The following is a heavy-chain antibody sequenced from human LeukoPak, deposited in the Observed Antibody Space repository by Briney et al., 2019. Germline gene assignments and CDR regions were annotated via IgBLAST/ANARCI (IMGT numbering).Heavy chain of an antibody. Sequence: SETLSLTCTVSGGSISSYYWSWIRQPPGKGLERIGYIYYSGSTNYNPSLKSRVTISVDTSKNQFSLKLSSVTAADTAVYYCARDSGYDPIQLDYWGQGTLVTVSS. CDR1: GGSISSYY. CDR3: ARDSGYDPIQLDY. J-gene: IGHJ4*02. V-gene: IGHV4-59*01. D-gene: IGHD5-12*01. CDR2: IYYSGST.